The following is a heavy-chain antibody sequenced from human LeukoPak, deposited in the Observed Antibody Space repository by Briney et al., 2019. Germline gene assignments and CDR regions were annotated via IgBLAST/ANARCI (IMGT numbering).Heavy chain of an antibody. D-gene: IGHD3-3*01. CDR2: IYYSGNT. J-gene: IGHJ4*02. CDR3: ARHGGSGSFDY. Sequence: SETLSLTCTVSGGSISSSSYYWGWVRQPPGKGLEWIGSIYYSGNTYYNPPLESRVTFSLDTSKNQYSLRLSSVTAADTAVYYCARHGGSGSFDYWGQGTLVTVSS. V-gene: IGHV4-39*01. CDR1: GGSISSSSYY.